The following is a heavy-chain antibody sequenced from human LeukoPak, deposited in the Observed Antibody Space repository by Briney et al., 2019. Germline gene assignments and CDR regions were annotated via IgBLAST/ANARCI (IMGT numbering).Heavy chain of an antibody. V-gene: IGHV3-30*02. CDR2: IRYHGSNK. CDR1: GFTFSSYG. D-gene: IGHD3-9*01. J-gene: IGHJ4*02. CDR3: AKDLGLRYFDWLLDEGGNYFDY. Sequence: GGSLRLSCAASGFTFSSYGMHWVRQDPGKGLERVAFIRYHGSNKYYADSVKGRFTISRDNSKNTLYLQMNSLRAEDTAVYYCAKDLGLRYFDWLLDEGGNYFDYWGQGTLVTVSS.